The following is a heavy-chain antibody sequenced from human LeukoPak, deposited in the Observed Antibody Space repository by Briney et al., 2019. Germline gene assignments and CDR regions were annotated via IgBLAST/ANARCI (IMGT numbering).Heavy chain of an antibody. D-gene: IGHD3-3*01. J-gene: IGHJ6*02. Sequence: GASVKVSCKASGYTFTSYDINWVRQATGQGLEWMGWMNPNSGNTGYAQKFQGRVTMTRNTSISTAYMELSGLRSEDTAVYYCARGSAPQDDFWSGYYAYYYYYGMDVWGQGTTVTVSS. CDR1: GYTFTSYD. CDR2: MNPNSGNT. V-gene: IGHV1-8*01. CDR3: ARGSAPQDDFWSGYYAYYYYYGMDV.